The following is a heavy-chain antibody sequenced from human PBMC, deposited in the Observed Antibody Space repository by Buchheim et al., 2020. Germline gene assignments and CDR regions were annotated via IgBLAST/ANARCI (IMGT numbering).Heavy chain of an antibody. CDR1: GGSISSYY. D-gene: IGHD2-2*01. V-gene: IGHV4-59*01. Sequence: QVQLQESGPGLVKPSETLSLTCTVSGGSISSYYWSWIRQPPGKGLEWIGYIYYSGGTNYNPSLKSRVTISVDTSKNQFSLKLSSVTAADTAVYYCAKGDYCSSTSCYGSYYYYGMDVWGQGTT. CDR3: AKGDYCSSTSCYGSYYYYGMDV. CDR2: IYYSGGT. J-gene: IGHJ6*02.